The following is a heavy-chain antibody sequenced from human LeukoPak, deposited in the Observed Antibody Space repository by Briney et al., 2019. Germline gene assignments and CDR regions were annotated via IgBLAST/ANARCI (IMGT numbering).Heavy chain of an antibody. CDR3: ARDAAHPYYDFWSGYMTYNWFDP. CDR2: INPSGGST. Sequence: ASVKVSCKASGYTFTSYYMHWVRQAPGQGLEWMGIINPSGGSTSYAQKFQGRVTMTRDMSTSTVYMELSSLRSEDTAVYYCARDAAHPYYDFWSGYMTYNWFDPWGQGTLVTVSS. CDR1: GYTFTSYY. J-gene: IGHJ5*02. V-gene: IGHV1-46*01. D-gene: IGHD3-3*01.